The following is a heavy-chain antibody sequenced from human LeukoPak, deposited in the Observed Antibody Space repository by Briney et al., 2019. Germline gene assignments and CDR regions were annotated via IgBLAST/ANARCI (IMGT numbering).Heavy chain of an antibody. Sequence: GGSLRLSCAASGFTFDDYAMHWVRQAPGKGLEGVSGSSWNSGSIGYADSVKGRFAISRDNAKNSLYLQMNSLRAEDTALYYCAKAAFWSIAARAFDIWGQGTMVTVSS. J-gene: IGHJ3*02. CDR2: SSWNSGSI. D-gene: IGHD6-6*01. V-gene: IGHV3-9*01. CDR1: GFTFDDYA. CDR3: AKAAFWSIAARAFDI.